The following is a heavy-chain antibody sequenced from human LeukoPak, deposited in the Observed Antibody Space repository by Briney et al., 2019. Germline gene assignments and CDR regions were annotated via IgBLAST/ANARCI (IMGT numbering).Heavy chain of an antibody. CDR1: GFSFNSYI. J-gene: IGHJ5*02. V-gene: IGHV3-33*01. D-gene: IGHD3-3*01. Sequence: PGGSLRLSCAASGFSFNSYIMHWVRQAPDKGLEWVALVWDDGNEQYYADPVKGRFTISRDNAKNSLYLQMNSLRAEDTAVYYCARGGPSGDFWGFDPWGQGTLVTVSS. CDR2: VWDDGNEQ. CDR3: ARGGPSGDFWGFDP.